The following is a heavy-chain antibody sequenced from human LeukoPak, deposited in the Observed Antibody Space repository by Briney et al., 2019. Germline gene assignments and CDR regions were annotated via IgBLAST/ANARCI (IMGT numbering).Heavy chain of an antibody. CDR2: IYPGDSDT. V-gene: IGHV5-51*01. D-gene: IGHD6-13*01. J-gene: IGHJ4*02. CDR1: GYSFTSYW. CDR3: ARLGDGSIAAAGTPNPHLDY. Sequence: GESLKISCKGSGYSFTSYWIGWVRQMPGKGLEWMGIIYPGDSDTRYSPSFQGQVTISADKSISTAYLQWSSLKASDTAMYYCARLGDGSIAAAGTPNPHLDYWGQGTLVTVSS.